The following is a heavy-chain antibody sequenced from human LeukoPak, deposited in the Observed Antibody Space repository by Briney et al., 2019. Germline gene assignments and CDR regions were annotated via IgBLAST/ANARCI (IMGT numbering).Heavy chain of an antibody. D-gene: IGHD1-26*01. Sequence: SETLSLTCTVSGGSISSYYWSWIRQPPGKGLEWIGYIYYSGSTNYNPSLKSRVTISVDTSKNQFSLKLSSVTAADTAVYYCARRMGATYAFDIWGQGTMVTVSS. CDR2: IYYSGST. J-gene: IGHJ3*02. CDR3: ARRMGATYAFDI. CDR1: GGSISSYY. V-gene: IGHV4-59*08.